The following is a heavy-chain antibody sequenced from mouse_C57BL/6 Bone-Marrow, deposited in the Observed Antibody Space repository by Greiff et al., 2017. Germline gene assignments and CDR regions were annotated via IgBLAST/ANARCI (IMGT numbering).Heavy chain of an antibody. CDR1: GFTFSSYG. Sequence: EVKLMESGGDLVKPGGSLKLSCAASGFTFSSYGMSWVRQTPDKRLEWVATISSGGSYTYYPDSVKGRFTISRDNAKNTLYLQMSSLKSEDTAMYYFARRSYAMDYWGQGTSVTVSS. CDR3: ARRSYAMDY. CDR2: ISSGGSYT. V-gene: IGHV5-6*02. J-gene: IGHJ4*01.